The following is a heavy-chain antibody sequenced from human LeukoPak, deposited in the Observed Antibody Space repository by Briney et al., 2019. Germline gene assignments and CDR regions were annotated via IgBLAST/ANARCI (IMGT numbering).Heavy chain of an antibody. J-gene: IGHJ4*02. CDR1: GFSFIDTW. CDR2: IRSESDGGTT. CDR3: TTDPAN. Sequence: GGSLRLSCATSGFSFIDTWMSWVRQAPGKGLEWAGRIRSESDGGTTDYAAPVKGRVTISRDDSLHTLFLQMNSLKVEDTAMYYCTTDPANWGPGTLVIVPS. V-gene: IGHV3-15*01.